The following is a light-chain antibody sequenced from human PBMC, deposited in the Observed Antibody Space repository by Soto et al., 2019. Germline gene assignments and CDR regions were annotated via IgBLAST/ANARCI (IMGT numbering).Light chain of an antibody. CDR2: EVS. V-gene: IGLV2-14*01. Sequence: QSVLTQPASVSGSPGQSVTISCTGTSSDVGGYNHVSWYQQHPDKAPKLIICEVSNRPSGVPDRFSGSKSGNTASLTISGLQAEDEADYYCCSNASTYTLVFGTGTKVTVL. J-gene: IGLJ1*01. CDR1: SSDVGGYNH. CDR3: CSNASTYTLV.